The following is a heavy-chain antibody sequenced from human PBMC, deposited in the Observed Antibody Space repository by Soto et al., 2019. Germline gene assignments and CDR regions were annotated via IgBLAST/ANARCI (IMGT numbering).Heavy chain of an antibody. CDR3: ARDNRIGCSGGSCDAAEEYYFDY. V-gene: IGHV1-2*04. J-gene: IGHJ4*02. Sequence: ASVKVSCKASGYTFTGYYMHWVRQAPGQGLEWMGWINPNSGGTNYAQKFQGWVTMTRDTSISTAYMELGRLRSDDTAVYYCARDNRIGCSGGSCDAAEEYYFDYWGQGTLVTVSS. D-gene: IGHD2-15*01. CDR1: GYTFTGYY. CDR2: INPNSGGT.